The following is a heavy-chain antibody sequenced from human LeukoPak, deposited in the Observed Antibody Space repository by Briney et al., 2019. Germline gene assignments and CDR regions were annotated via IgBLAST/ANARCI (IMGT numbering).Heavy chain of an antibody. CDR3: AKTDGSGSFYNPSHF. J-gene: IGHJ4*02. V-gene: IGHV3-23*01. Sequence: GGSLRLSCAASGFSFSNFAMSWVRQAPGKGLEWVSGISGSGGTTYYADSMKGRFTIPRDNSKGTLYLQMSSLRAEDTAVYYCAKTDGSGSFYNPSHFWGQGTLVTVSS. D-gene: IGHD3-10*01. CDR1: GFSFSNFA. CDR2: ISGSGGTT.